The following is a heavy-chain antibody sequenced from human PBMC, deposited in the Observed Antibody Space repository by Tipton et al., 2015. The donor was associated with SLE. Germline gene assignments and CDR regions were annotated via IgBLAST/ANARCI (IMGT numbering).Heavy chain of an antibody. CDR1: GFTFSSYW. J-gene: IGHJ4*02. Sequence: SLRLSCIASGFTFSSYWMSWVRQAPGKGLEWVANIKQDGSEKYYVDSVKGRFTISRDNAKNSLYLQMNSLRDEDTAVHYCARDSPGYCSSTSCYMGDWGQGTLVTVSS. V-gene: IGHV3-7*01. CDR2: IKQDGSEK. CDR3: ARDSPGYCSSTSCYMGD. D-gene: IGHD2-2*02.